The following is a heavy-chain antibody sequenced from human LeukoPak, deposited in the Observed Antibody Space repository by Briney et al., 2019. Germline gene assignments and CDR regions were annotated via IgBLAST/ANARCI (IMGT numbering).Heavy chain of an antibody. V-gene: IGHV1-2*06. J-gene: IGHJ4*02. D-gene: IGHD3-22*01. Sequence: ASVKVSCKASGGTFSSYAISWVRQAPGQGLEWMGRINPNTGVTDYAQIFKGRVTMTRDTSISTAYMELSRLGSDDTAVYYCARSSPTYYFDSSGYYYGDYWGQGTLVTVSS. CDR3: ARSSPTYYFDSSGYYYGDY. CDR1: GGTFSSYA. CDR2: INPNTGVT.